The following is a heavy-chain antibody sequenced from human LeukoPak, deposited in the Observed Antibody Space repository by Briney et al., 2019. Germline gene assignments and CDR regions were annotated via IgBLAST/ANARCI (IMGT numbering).Heavy chain of an antibody. D-gene: IGHD6-19*01. CDR2: INHSGST. CDR3: ASRRQWLVRLDY. J-gene: IGHJ4*02. V-gene: IGHV4-34*01. CDR1: GGSFSGYY. Sequence: KTSETLSLTCAVYGGSFSGYYWSWIRQPPGKGLEWIGEINHSGSTIYNPSLKSRVTISVDTSKNQFSLKLSSVTAADTAVYYCASRRQWLVRLDYWGQGTLVTVSS.